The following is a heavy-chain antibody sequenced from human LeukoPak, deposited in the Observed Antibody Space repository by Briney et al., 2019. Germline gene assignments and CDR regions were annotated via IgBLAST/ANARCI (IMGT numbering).Heavy chain of an antibody. V-gene: IGHV4-38-2*02. CDR3: ARDQRGYSYGYGYYYYYYMDV. D-gene: IGHD5-18*01. Sequence: SETLSLTCTVSGYSISSGYYWGWIRQPPGKGLEWIGSIYHSGSTYYNPSLKSRVTISVDTSKNQFSLKLSSVTAADTAVYYCARDQRGYSYGYGYYYYYYMDVWGKGTTVTVSS. CDR2: IYHSGST. CDR1: GYSISSGYY. J-gene: IGHJ6*03.